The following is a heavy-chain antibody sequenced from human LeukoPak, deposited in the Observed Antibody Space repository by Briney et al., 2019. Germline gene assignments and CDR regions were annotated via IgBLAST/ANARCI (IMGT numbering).Heavy chain of an antibody. Sequence: PGGSLRLSCSASGFTFSSYAMHWVRQAPGKGLEYVSAISSNGGSTYYADSVKGRFTISRDNSKNTLYLQMSSLRVEDTAVYYCVKSEKSSSWSRGQGWILDYWGQGTLVTVSS. CDR2: ISSNGGST. CDR1: GFTFSSYA. V-gene: IGHV3-64D*06. J-gene: IGHJ4*02. D-gene: IGHD6-13*01. CDR3: VKSEKSSSWSRGQGWILDY.